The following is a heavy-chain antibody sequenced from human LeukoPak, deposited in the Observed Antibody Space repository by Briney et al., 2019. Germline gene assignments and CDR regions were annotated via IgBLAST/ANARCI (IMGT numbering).Heavy chain of an antibody. J-gene: IGHJ4*02. CDR1: GFTFSSYS. CDR3: ARAAAAAGSWDY. D-gene: IGHD6-13*01. CDR2: ISSSSSYI. V-gene: IGHV3-21*01. Sequence: PGGSLRLSCAASGFTFSSYSMNWVRQAPGKGLEWVSSISSSSSYIYYADSVKGRFTISRDNAKNSLYLQMNSLRAEDTAVYYCARAAAAAGSWDYWGQGTLVTVSS.